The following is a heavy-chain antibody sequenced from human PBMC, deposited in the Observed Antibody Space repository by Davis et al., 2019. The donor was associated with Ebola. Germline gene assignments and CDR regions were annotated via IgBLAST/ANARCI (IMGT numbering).Heavy chain of an antibody. J-gene: IGHJ6*03. CDR3: ARRYYDFWSGPSDYYYMDV. V-gene: IGHV3-11*06. D-gene: IGHD3-3*01. CDR2: ISSSSSYT. CDR1: GFTFSDYY. Sequence: GGSLRLSCAASGFTFSDYYMSWIRQAPGKGLEWVSYISSSSSYTNYADSVKGRFTISRDNAKNSLYLQMNSLRAEDTAVYYCARRYYDFWSGPSDYYYMDVWGKGTTVTVSS.